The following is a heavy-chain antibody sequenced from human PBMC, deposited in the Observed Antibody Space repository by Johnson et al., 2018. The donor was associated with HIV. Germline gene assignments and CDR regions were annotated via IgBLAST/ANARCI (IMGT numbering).Heavy chain of an antibody. D-gene: IGHD3-22*01. J-gene: IGHJ3*02. CDR1: GFTFSSYA. Sequence: QVQLVESGGGVVQPGRSLRLSCAASGFTFSSYAMHWVRQAPGKGLEWLALISFDGSNKYYADSVKGRFTISRDNSKNTLYRQMNSLRAEDTAVYYCARVAYYYDSSDEDALDIWGQGTMVTVSS. CDR2: ISFDGSNK. CDR3: ARVAYYYDSSDEDALDI. V-gene: IGHV3-30*04.